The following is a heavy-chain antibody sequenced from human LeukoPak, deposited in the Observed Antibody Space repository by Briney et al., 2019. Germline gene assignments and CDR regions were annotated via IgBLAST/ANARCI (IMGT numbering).Heavy chain of an antibody. V-gene: IGHV1-18*01. CDR1: GYTFTSYD. CDR3: ARADDIVYGNH. CDR2: ISTYTGST. J-gene: IGHJ5*02. Sequence: ASVKVSCKASGYTFTSYDINWVRQAPGQGPEWMGWISTYTGSTNYAQKLQGRVTMTTDTSTSTAYMELRSLRSDDTAVYYCARADDIVYGNHWGQGTLVTVSS. D-gene: IGHD2-15*01.